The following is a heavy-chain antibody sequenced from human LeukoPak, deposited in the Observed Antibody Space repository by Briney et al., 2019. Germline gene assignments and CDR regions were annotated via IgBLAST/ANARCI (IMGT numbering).Heavy chain of an antibody. J-gene: IGHJ4*02. CDR3: ATGQTTAVLVDTLHF. Sequence: ASVKVSCKVSGYTVTEFSIHWVRQAHGKGLEWMGGFDPDEAETVFARKFQGRVTMTEDTSTNTAYIELTSLRSEDTAVYYCATGQTTAVLVDTLHFWGQGTLVTVSS. CDR2: FDPDEAET. CDR1: GYTVTEFS. D-gene: IGHD4-17*01. V-gene: IGHV1-24*01.